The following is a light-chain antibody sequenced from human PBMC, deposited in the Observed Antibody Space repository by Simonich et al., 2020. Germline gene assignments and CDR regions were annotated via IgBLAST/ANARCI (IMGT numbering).Light chain of an antibody. CDR2: DVS. Sequence: QSALTQPASVSGSPGQSITISCTGTSSDVGGYNYVSWYQQHPGKAPKLMIYDVSNLPSGVSYRFSGSKSGNTVSLTISGLQAEDEADYYCSSYTSSSTNWVFGGGTKLTVL. CDR3: SSYTSSSTNWV. V-gene: IGLV2-14*03. J-gene: IGLJ3*02. CDR1: SSDVGGYNY.